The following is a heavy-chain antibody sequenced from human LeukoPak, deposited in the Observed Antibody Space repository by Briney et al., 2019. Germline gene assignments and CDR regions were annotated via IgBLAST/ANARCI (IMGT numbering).Heavy chain of an antibody. J-gene: IGHJ6*03. CDR3: ARVGVRDYYYYMDV. V-gene: IGHV3-20*01. Sequence: PGGSLRLSCAASGFTFDDYGMSWVRQAPGKGLEWVSGINWNGGSTGYADSVKGRFTISRDNAKNSLYLQMNSLRAEDTALNHCARVGVRDYYYYMDVWGKGTTVTISS. CDR1: GFTFDDYG. CDR2: INWNGGST. D-gene: IGHD3-10*01.